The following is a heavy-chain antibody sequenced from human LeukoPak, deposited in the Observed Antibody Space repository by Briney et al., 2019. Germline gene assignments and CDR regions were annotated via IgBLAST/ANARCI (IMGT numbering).Heavy chain of an antibody. Sequence: AVKVSFKASGGTFNNYAISWVRQAPGQGLGWMGGLIPIFGTANYAQKFQGRVTITADNSTSTAYMELSSLRSEDTAVYYCARDTSATVTTVFFDYWGQGTLVTVSS. CDR2: LIPIFGTA. V-gene: IGHV1-69*06. CDR3: ARDTSATVTTVFFDY. J-gene: IGHJ4*02. D-gene: IGHD4-17*01. CDR1: GGTFNNYA.